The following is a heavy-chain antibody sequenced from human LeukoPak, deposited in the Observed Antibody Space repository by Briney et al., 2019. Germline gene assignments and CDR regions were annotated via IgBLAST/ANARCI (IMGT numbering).Heavy chain of an antibody. D-gene: IGHD5-12*01. J-gene: IGHJ4*02. Sequence: GGSLRLSCAASGFTFSSYAMSWVRQAPGKGLEWVSAISGSGGSTYYADSVKGRFTISRDNSKNTLYLQMNSLRAEDTAVYYCAKVLAPWYPRNSGYYFDYWGQGTLVTVSS. CDR2: ISGSGGST. CDR1: GFTFSSYA. V-gene: IGHV3-23*01. CDR3: AKVLAPWYPRNSGYYFDY.